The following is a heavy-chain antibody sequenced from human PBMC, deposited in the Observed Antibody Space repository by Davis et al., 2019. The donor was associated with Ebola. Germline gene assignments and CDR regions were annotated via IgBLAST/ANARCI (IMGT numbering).Heavy chain of an antibody. CDR1: GYTFTGYY. D-gene: IGHD6-13*01. CDR3: ARGFIAAAGMGDWFDP. Sequence: ASVKVSCKASGYTFTGYYMHWVRQAPGQGLEWMGWINPNSGGTNYAQKFQGRVTMTRDTSISTAYMELSRLRSDDTAVYYCARGFIAAAGMGDWFDPWGQGTLVTVSS. J-gene: IGHJ5*02. V-gene: IGHV1-2*02. CDR2: INPNSGGT.